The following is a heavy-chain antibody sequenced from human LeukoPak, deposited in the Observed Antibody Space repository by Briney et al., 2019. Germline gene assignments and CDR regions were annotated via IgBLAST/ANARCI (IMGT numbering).Heavy chain of an antibody. J-gene: IGHJ4*02. D-gene: IGHD6-19*01. CDR3: ARDFKSSSGWYYFDY. Sequence: ASVKVSCKASGYTFTGYYMHWVRQAPGQGLEWMGWINPNSGGTNYAQKFQGRVTMTRDTSISTAYMELSRLRSDDTAVYYCARDFKSSSGWYYFDYWGQGTLVTVSS. CDR1: GYTFTGYY. CDR2: INPNSGGT. V-gene: IGHV1-2*02.